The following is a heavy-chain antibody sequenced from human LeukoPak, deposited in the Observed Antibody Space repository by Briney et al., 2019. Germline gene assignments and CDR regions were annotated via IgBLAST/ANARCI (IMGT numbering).Heavy chain of an antibody. CDR3: ARVRYISRNWFDP. V-gene: IGHV1-2*02. CDR1: GYTFTGCY. D-gene: IGHD1-14*01. J-gene: IGHJ5*02. Sequence: GASVKVSCKASGYTFTGCYMHWVRQAPGQGLEWMGWINPNSGGTNYAQKFQGRVTMTRDTSISTAYMELSRLRSDDTAVYYCARVRYISRNWFDPWGQGTLVTVSS. CDR2: INPNSGGT.